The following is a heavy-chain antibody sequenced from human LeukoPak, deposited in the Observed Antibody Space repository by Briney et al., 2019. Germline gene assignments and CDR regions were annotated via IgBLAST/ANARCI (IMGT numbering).Heavy chain of an antibody. Sequence: GGSLRLSCAASGFTFSSYAMSWVRQAPGKGLDWVSAISGSGDNTYYADSVKDRFTISRDKSKNTLYLQMNSLGAEDTAVCYCAKNRGNYYYFDYWGQGTLVTVSS. V-gene: IGHV3-23*01. J-gene: IGHJ4*02. CDR2: ISGSGDNT. CDR3: AKNRGNYYYFDY. D-gene: IGHD4-11*01. CDR1: GFTFSSYA.